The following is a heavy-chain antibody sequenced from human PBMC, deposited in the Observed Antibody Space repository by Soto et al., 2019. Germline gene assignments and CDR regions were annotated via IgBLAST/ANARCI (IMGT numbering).Heavy chain of an antibody. J-gene: IGHJ4*02. CDR1: GFTFNSYA. CDR3: ARRGYGLYFDY. D-gene: IGHD3-10*01. V-gene: IGHV3-64*01. Sequence: EVQLVESGGGLVQPGGSLRLSCAASGFTFNSYAMHWVRQAPGKGLEYVSAISGNGGSTYYANSVKGRFTISRANSKNTLYLQMGSLRAEDMAVYYCARRGYGLYFDYWGQGTLVTVSS. CDR2: ISGNGGST.